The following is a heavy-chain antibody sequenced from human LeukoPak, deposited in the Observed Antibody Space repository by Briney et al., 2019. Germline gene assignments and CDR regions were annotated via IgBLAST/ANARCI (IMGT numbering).Heavy chain of an antibody. CDR1: GSSIPSVSHY. CDR2: IYYTGST. Sequence: PSETLSLTCTISGSSIPSVSHYWGWIRQPPGKDLEWIGDIYYTGSTYYSPSLRSRVTMSVHTSENQFSLRLNSVTAVDTAVYYCARRWGNIVGVTYEYWGQGTLVTVSS. J-gene: IGHJ4*02. D-gene: IGHD3-16*01. V-gene: IGHV4-39*01. CDR3: ARRWGNIVGVTYEY.